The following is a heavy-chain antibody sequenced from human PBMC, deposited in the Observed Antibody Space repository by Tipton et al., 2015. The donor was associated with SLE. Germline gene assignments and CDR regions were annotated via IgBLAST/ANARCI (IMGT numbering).Heavy chain of an antibody. Sequence: SLRLPCVGSGFTFSGYRMSWVRQAPGKGLEWVANINQDGGEKYYADSVRGRFTISRDDSKNTLYLQMNSLRAEDTAVYYCASSLLTVFAGFDYWGQGTLATVSS. CDR2: INQDGGEK. J-gene: IGHJ4*02. CDR1: GFTFSGYR. V-gene: IGHV3-7*01. D-gene: IGHD3-3*01. CDR3: ASSLLTVFAGFDY.